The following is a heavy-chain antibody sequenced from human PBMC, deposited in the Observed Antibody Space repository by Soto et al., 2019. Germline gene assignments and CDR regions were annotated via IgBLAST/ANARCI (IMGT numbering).Heavy chain of an antibody. CDR3: GSHAVPSSGFTDY. CDR1: GGSISSSSYY. J-gene: IGHJ4*02. D-gene: IGHD6-19*01. CDR2: IYSSGST. Sequence: QLQLQESGPGLVKPSQTLSLTCTVSGGSISSSSYYLGWIRQPPGKGLVWIGSIYSSGSTYYNPSPKCRFTISVDTSKSYFSLKLSSVPAADTAVSSRGSHAVPSSGFTDYWGQGTLLTVSS. V-gene: IGHV4-39*01.